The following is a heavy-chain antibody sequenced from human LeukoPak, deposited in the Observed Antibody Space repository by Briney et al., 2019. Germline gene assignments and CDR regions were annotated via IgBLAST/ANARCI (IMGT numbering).Heavy chain of an antibody. CDR1: GFTFSSYG. CDR2: IRYDGSNK. CDR3: ARDQKSIVATPVTTGQD. V-gene: IGHV3-30*02. D-gene: IGHD4-17*01. J-gene: IGHJ4*02. Sequence: GGSLRLSCAASGFTFSSYGMHWVRQAPGKGLEWLAFIRYDGSNKYYADSVKGRFTISRDNSKNTLYLQMSSLRAEDTAVYYCARDQKSIVATPVTTGQDWGQGTLVTVSS.